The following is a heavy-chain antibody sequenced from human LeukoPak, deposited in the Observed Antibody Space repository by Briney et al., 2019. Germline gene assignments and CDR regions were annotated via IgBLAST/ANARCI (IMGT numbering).Heavy chain of an antibody. V-gene: IGHV4-4*07. CDR1: GRPISSYY. D-gene: IGHD3-3*01. CDR2: IYTRGSN. J-gene: IGHJ3*02. CDR3: ARLWSGYYLGPRNAFDI. Sequence: KTSETLSLICTVSGRPISSYYGRCMPQPAGEARECIGRIYTRGSNNYNLSLKSRVTMSVDTSKNQFSLKLSSVTAADTAVYYRARLWSGYYLGPRNAFDIWGQGTMVTVSS.